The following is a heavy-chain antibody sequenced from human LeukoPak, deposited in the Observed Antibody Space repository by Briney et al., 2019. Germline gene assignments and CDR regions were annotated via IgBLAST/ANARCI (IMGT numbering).Heavy chain of an antibody. CDR1: GGSFTDYF. D-gene: IGHD3-22*01. Sequence: SETLFLTCTVYGGSFTDYFWTWIRHSPGKGLEWIGEINDYTGDTNYNPSLNSRVSISLEKSKTQFSLELRSVTAADTAVYYCSRGRIAKIVVVHSFSYGMDVWGQGTTVTVSS. V-gene: IGHV4-34*01. J-gene: IGHJ6*02. CDR2: INDYTGDT. CDR3: SRGRIAKIVVVHSFSYGMDV.